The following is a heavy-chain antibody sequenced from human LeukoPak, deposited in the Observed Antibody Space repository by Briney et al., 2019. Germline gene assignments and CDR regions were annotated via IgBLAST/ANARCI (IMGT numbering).Heavy chain of an antibody. V-gene: IGHV3-21*01. Sequence: GGSLRLSCAASGFTFSSYSMNWVRQAPGKGLEWVSSISSSSSYIYYADSVKGRFTISRDNAKNSLYLQMNSLRAEDTAVYYCARSGYYYSGSCVHADYWGQGTLVTVSS. J-gene: IGHJ4*02. CDR2: ISSSSSYI. CDR3: ARSGYYYSGSCVHADY. CDR1: GFTFSSYS. D-gene: IGHD1-26*01.